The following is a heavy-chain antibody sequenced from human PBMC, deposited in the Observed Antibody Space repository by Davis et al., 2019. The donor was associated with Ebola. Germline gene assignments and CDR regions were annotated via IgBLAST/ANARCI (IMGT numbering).Heavy chain of an antibody. CDR3: ARERYYYGMDV. V-gene: IGHV3-33*01. J-gene: IGHJ6*02. Sequence: GGSLRLSCAASGFTFSSYGMHWVRQAPGKGLEWVAAIWYDGSNKYYADSVKGRFTISRDNSKNTLYLQMNSLRAEDTAVYYCARERYYYGMDVWGQGTTVTVSS. CDR2: IWYDGSNK. CDR1: GFTFSSYG.